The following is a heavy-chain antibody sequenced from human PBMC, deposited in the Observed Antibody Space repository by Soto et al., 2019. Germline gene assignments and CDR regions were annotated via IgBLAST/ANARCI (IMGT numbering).Heavy chain of an antibody. CDR1: GGSLSSGGYS. D-gene: IGHD3-22*01. Sequence: SDTLSLTCAVSGGSLSSGGYSWSWIRQPPGKGLEWIGYIYHSGSTYYNPSLKSRVTISVDRSKNQFSLKLRSEDTAVYYCAKAYYYDSGGYYYFPHFDYWRQGTLVTVSS. J-gene: IGHJ4*02. CDR2: IYHSGST. V-gene: IGHV4-30-2*01. CDR3: AKAYYYDSGGYYYFPHFDY.